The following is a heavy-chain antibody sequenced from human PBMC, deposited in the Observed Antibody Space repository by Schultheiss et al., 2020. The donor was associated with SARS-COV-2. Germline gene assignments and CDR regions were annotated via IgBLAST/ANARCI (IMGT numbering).Heavy chain of an antibody. CDR2: IWYDGSNK. D-gene: IGHD6-13*01. CDR1: GFTFSSYG. V-gene: IGHV3-33*01. CDR3: ARESSAGKWEDAFDI. Sequence: GGSLRLSCAASGFTFSSYGMHWVRQAPGKGLEWVAVIWYDGSNKYYADSVKGRFTISRDNAKNSLYLQMNSLRAEDTAVYYCARESSAGKWEDAFDIWGQGTMVTVSS. J-gene: IGHJ3*02.